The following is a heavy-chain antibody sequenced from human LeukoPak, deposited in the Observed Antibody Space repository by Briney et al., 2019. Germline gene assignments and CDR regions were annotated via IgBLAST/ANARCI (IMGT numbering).Heavy chain of an antibody. D-gene: IGHD6-19*01. J-gene: IGHJ4*02. CDR1: GGSISSYY. V-gene: IGHV4-59*08. CDR3: ARQPIAVAGQYYFDY. Sequence: SETLSLTCTVSGGSISSYYWSWIRQPPGKGLEWIGYIYYSGSTNYNASLKSRVTISVDTSKNQFSLKLSSVTAADTAVYYCARQPIAVAGQYYFDYWGQGTLVTVSS. CDR2: IYYSGST.